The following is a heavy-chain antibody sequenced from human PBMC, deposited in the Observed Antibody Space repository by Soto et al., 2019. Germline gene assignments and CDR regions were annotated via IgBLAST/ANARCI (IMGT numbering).Heavy chain of an antibody. J-gene: IGHJ4*02. CDR2: IKHSGTT. CDR1: GGSFSDYY. D-gene: IGHD4-17*01. V-gene: IGHV4-34*01. CDR3: ARGGRLRSPFGY. Sequence: SETLSLTCAVYGGSFSDYYWIWIRQPPGKGLEWIGEIKHSGTTTHNPSLKSRVTMSVDTSKDQFSLNLTSVTAADTAIYYCARGGRLRSPFGYWGQGILVTVSS.